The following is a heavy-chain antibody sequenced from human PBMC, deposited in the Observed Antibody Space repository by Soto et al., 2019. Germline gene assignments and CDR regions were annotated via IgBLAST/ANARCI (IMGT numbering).Heavy chain of an antibody. J-gene: IGHJ6*02. CDR3: APIGGNYYYGMDV. D-gene: IGHD1-26*01. Sequence: QVQLVESGGGLVKPGGSLRLSCAASGFTFSDYYMSWIRQAPGKGLEWVSYISSSSSYTNYADSVKGRFTNSRDNAKNSLYLQMNSLRAEDTAVYYCAPIGGNYYYGMDVWGQGTTVTVSS. CDR2: ISSSSSYT. V-gene: IGHV3-11*05. CDR1: GFTFSDYY.